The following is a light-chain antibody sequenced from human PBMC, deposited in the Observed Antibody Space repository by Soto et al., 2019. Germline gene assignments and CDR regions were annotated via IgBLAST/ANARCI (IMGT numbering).Light chain of an antibody. V-gene: IGKV1-27*01. CDR1: QGISSY. Sequence: DIQMTQSPSSVSASVGDRVTITCRASQGISSYLAWYQQKPGKVPKLLIYAASTLQSGVPSRFSGSGSGTDFTLTISSLQPEDVATYYCQKYNSAPHTFGQGTKLEIK. CDR3: QKYNSAPHT. CDR2: AAS. J-gene: IGKJ2*01.